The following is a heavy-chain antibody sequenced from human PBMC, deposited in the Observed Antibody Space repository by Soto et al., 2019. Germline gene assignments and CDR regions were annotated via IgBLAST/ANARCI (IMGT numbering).Heavy chain of an antibody. Sequence: PGGSLRLSCAASGITFSNYWMNWVRQAPGKGLEWVANIKQDGSEKYFVDSVKGRFTISRDNAKNSLYLQMNSLRAEDTAVYYCARDLGRTAAGYYYYYAMDVWGQGTTVTVSS. CDR2: IKQDGSEK. CDR3: ARDLGRTAAGYYYYYAMDV. J-gene: IGHJ6*02. D-gene: IGHD2-2*01. V-gene: IGHV3-7*01. CDR1: GITFSNYW.